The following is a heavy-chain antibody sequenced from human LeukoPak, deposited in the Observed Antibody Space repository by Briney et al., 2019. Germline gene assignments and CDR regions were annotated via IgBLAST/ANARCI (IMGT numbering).Heavy chain of an antibody. D-gene: IGHD1-26*01. CDR1: GFTFSSYE. CDR3: ARDPSGSYFGGDDAFDI. Sequence: GGSLRLSCAASGFTFSSYEMNWVRQAPGKGLEWVSYISSSGSTIYYADSVKGRFTISRDNAKNSLYLQMNSLRAEDTAVYYCARDPSGSYFGGDDAFDIWGQGTMVTVSS. J-gene: IGHJ3*02. CDR2: ISSSGSTI. V-gene: IGHV3-48*03.